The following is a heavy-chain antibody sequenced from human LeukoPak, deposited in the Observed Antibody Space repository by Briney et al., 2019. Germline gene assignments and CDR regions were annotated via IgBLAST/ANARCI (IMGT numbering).Heavy chain of an antibody. CDR1: GYSISSGYY. J-gene: IGHJ4*02. V-gene: IGHV4-38-2*02. CDR3: ARENRIAARPFDY. D-gene: IGHD6-6*01. CDR2: IYHSGST. Sequence: SETLSLTCAVSGYSISSGYYWGWIRQPPGKGLEWIGNIYHSGSTYYNPSLKSRVTISVDTSKNQFSLKLSSVTAADTAVYYCARENRIAARPFDYWGQGTLVTVSS.